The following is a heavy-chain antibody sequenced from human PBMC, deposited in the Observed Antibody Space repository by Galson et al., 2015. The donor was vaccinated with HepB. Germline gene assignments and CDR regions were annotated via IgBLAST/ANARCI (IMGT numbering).Heavy chain of an antibody. CDR2: ISGSGGST. Sequence: SLRLSCAASGFTFSNYAMSWVRQAPGKGLEWVSGISGSGGSTYYADSVKGRFTISRDNSKNTLYLQMNSLRAEDTAIYYCTKGGVRGGVDYWGQGTLVTVSS. CDR3: TKGGVRGGVDY. CDR1: GFTFSNYA. D-gene: IGHD3-10*01. J-gene: IGHJ4*02. V-gene: IGHV3-23*01.